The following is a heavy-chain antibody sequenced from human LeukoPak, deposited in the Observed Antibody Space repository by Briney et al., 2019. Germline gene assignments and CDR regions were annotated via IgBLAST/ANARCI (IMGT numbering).Heavy chain of an antibody. D-gene: IGHD2-2*01. V-gene: IGHV4-61*03. CDR3: ARGLPAHGTGIYNI. Sequence: SETLSLTCTVSGGSVSSDSYFWTWIRQPPGKGLEWIGSIHDSGSTNYNPSLKSRVAISVDTSKIHFSLKLTSVTAADTAVYYCARGLPAHGTGIYNIWGQGTMVTVSS. CDR2: IHDSGST. J-gene: IGHJ3*02. CDR1: GGSVSSDSYF.